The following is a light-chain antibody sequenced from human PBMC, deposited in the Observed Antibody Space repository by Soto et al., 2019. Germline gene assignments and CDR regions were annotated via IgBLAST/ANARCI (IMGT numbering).Light chain of an antibody. J-gene: IGKJ4*01. V-gene: IGKV3-11*01. CDR1: QSVGSY. CDR2: DAS. CDR3: QQRSNLGLT. Sequence: EIVLTQSPATLSLSPGERATLSCRASQSVGSYLAWYQQKPGQAPRLLIYDASNRATGIPARFSGSGSGTDFTLTISSLEPEDFAFYYCQQRSNLGLTFGGGTKVEIK.